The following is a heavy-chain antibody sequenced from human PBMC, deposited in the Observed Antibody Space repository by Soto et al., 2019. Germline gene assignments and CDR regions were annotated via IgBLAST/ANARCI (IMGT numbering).Heavy chain of an antibody. D-gene: IGHD6-6*01. V-gene: IGHV5-51*03. CDR2: IYLGDSVT. CDR1: GDNFSSRC. J-gene: IGHJ5*02. CDR3: AGVRYSSSSWGWLVP. Sequence: GASVKLSWKGPGDNFSSRCIAWLRQMSGKGPEWMGIIYLGDSVTRYSPSFQGQVTISADMSISTAYLQWSSLQASDTAMYYCAGVRYSSSSWGWLVPWGQGTPVTVS.